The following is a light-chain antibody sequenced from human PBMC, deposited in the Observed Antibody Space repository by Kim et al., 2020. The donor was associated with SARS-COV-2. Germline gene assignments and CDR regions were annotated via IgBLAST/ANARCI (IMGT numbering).Light chain of an antibody. V-gene: IGLV3-19*01. CDR3: NSRESGVNHVV. Sequence: AWGQTVMITCQEDSLRSYYASLYQQQPGQAPVLVINDKNNRPSGIPDRFSCSSSGNTTSLTITGAQAEDEADYYCNSRESGVNHVVFGGGTQLTVL. CDR1: SLRSYY. CDR2: DKN. J-gene: IGLJ3*02.